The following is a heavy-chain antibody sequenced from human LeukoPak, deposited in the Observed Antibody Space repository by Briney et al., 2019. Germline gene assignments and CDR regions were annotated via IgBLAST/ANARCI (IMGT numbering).Heavy chain of an antibody. Sequence: GGSLRLSCAASGFTFSSYSMNWVRQAPGKGLEWVSSISNSGSYIYYADSVKGRFTISRDNAKNSLYLQMSSLRVEDTAVYYCARDTYARTGYNSRYYYYGMDVWGQGTTVTVSS. J-gene: IGHJ6*02. CDR2: ISNSGSYI. CDR1: GFTFSSYS. D-gene: IGHD3/OR15-3a*01. CDR3: ARDTYARTGYNSRYYYYGMDV. V-gene: IGHV3-21*01.